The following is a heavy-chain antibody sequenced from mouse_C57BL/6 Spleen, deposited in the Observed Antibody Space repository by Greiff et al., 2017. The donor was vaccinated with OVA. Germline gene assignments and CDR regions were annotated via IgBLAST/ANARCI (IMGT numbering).Heavy chain of an antibody. V-gene: IGHV1-55*01. J-gene: IGHJ3*01. CDR2: IYPGSGST. CDR1: GYTFTSYW. Sequence: QVQLQQPGAELVKPGASVKMSCKASGYTFTSYWITWVKQRPGQGLEWIGDIYPGSGSTNYNEKFKSKATLTVDTSSSTAYMQLSSLTSEDSAVYSCARAGYGNFWFAYWGQGTLVTVSA. CDR3: ARAGYGNFWFAY. D-gene: IGHD2-1*01.